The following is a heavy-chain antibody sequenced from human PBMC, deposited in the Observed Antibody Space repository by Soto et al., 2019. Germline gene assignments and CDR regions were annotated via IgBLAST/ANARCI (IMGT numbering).Heavy chain of an antibody. CDR2: IKSDGIST. D-gene: IGHD3-22*01. Sequence: VQLVESGGGLVQPGGSLRLSCAASGFTFSNYWMHWVRQAPGKGLVWVSRIKSDGISTSYADSVKGRFTISRDNAKNTLYLQMNSLRAEDTAVYHCARGGYYYDSSAYYASLNYWGRGTLVTVSS. CDR1: GFTFSNYW. CDR3: ARGGYYYDSSAYYASLNY. V-gene: IGHV3-74*01. J-gene: IGHJ4*02.